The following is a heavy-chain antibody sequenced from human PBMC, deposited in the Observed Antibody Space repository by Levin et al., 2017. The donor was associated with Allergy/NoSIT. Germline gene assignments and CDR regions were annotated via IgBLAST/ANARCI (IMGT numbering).Heavy chain of an antibody. J-gene: IGHJ2*01. CDR3: ASSPRRELFSWYFDL. Sequence: SQTLSLTCTVSGGSISSGGYYWSWIRQHPGKGLEWIGYIYYSGSTYYNPSLKSRVTISVDTSKNQFSLKLSSVTAADTAVYYCASSPRRELFSWYFDLWGRGTLVTVSS. D-gene: IGHD3-10*01. CDR2: IYYSGST. CDR1: GGSISSGGYY. V-gene: IGHV4-31*02.